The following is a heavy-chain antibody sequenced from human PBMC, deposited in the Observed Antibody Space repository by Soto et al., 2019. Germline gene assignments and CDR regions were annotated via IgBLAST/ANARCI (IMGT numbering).Heavy chain of an antibody. CDR2: INSDGSSS. CDR3: ARGDLVATVHYYYYYYYMDV. Sequence: GGSLRLSCTASGFTFRSYWMHWVRQAPGKGLVWVSRINSDGSSSSYADSVKGRFTISRDNAKNTLYLQMNSLSAEDTAVYYWARGDLVATVHYYYYYYYMDVWGKGTTVTVSS. V-gene: IGHV3-74*01. D-gene: IGHD5-12*01. J-gene: IGHJ6*03. CDR1: GFTFRSYW.